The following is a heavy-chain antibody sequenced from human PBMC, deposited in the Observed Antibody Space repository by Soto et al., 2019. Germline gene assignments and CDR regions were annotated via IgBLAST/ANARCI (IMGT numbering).Heavy chain of an antibody. Sequence: GGSLRLSCAASGFTFSSYAMSWVRQAPGKGLEWVSAISGSGGSTYYADSVKGRFTISRDNSKNTLYLQMNSLRAEDTAVYYCAKDLSITMVRGVILSPFDEWGQRTLVTVSS. CDR2: ISGSGGST. V-gene: IGHV3-23*01. J-gene: IGHJ4*02. CDR1: GFTFSSYA. D-gene: IGHD3-10*01. CDR3: AKDLSITMVRGVILSPFDE.